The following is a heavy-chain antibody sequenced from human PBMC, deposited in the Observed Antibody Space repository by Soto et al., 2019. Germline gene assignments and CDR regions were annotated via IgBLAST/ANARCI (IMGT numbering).Heavy chain of an antibody. CDR2: IYYSGST. CDR3: ARQVVVAPIY. J-gene: IGHJ4*02. D-gene: IGHD2-15*01. CDR1: GGSISSSSYY. Sequence: QLQLQESGPGLVKPSETLSLTCTVSGGSISSSSYYWGWIRQPPGKGLEWIGSIYYSGSTYYNPSLKGRVTISVDTSKNQFSLKLSSVTAADTAVYYCARQVVVAPIYWGQGTLVTVSS. V-gene: IGHV4-39*01.